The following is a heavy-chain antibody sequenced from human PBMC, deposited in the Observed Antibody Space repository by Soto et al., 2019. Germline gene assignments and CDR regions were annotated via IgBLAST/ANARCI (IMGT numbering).Heavy chain of an antibody. Sequence: QVQLVQSGAEVKKPGSSVKVSYKASGGTFSSYTITWVRQAPGQGLEWMGRIIPILGIANYAQKFQGRVTLTADKSTSTAYMALSSLRSEDTAVYYCANPPRYWCPGILVTVSS. J-gene: IGHJ4*02. V-gene: IGHV1-69*02. CDR1: GGTFSSYT. CDR3: ANPPRY. CDR2: IIPILGIA.